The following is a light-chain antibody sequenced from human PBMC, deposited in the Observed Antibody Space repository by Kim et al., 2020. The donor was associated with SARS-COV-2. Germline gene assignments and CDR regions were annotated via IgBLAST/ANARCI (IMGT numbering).Light chain of an antibody. CDR3: QESYSPWYT. Sequence: DIQMTQPSSLSASIGDSVTLTCRASQPIATFLNWYQHKPGTGPNLLIFGATNLHTGVPSRFRGSGSGTLFTLTISRLQTEDMATYLCQESYSPWYTFGQGTKLEI. CDR2: GAT. CDR1: QPIATF. V-gene: IGKV1-39*01. J-gene: IGKJ2*01.